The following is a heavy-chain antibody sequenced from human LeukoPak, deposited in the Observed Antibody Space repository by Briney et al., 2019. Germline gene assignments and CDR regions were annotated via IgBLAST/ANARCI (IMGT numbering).Heavy chain of an antibody. D-gene: IGHD2-2*01. CDR1: GFTFSSYA. CDR3: AKARCDRTSCSHYFDY. CDR2: ISYDGSNK. V-gene: IGHV3-30*18. J-gene: IGHJ4*02. Sequence: GGSLRLSCAASGFTFSSYAVHWVRQAPGKGLEWVAVISYDGSNKYNADSVKGRFTISRDNSKNTLYLQMNSLRAEDTAVYYCAKARCDRTSCSHYFDYWGRGTLVTVSS.